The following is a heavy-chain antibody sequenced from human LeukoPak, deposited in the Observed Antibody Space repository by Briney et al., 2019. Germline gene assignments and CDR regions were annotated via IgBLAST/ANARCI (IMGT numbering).Heavy chain of an antibody. CDR3: ARDPSTHYYTEL. V-gene: IGHV1-2*02. CDR2: IDPNSGGT. D-gene: IGHD2/OR15-2a*01. CDR1: GYTFTAFY. J-gene: IGHJ4*02. Sequence: ASVKVSFTVSGYTFTAFYLHRVRQAPGQGLEWMGWIDPNSGGTKSAQKFQGRFTMTRDTSISTVYMELHTLTSDDTAVYFCARDPSTHYYTELWGQGTLVIVSS.